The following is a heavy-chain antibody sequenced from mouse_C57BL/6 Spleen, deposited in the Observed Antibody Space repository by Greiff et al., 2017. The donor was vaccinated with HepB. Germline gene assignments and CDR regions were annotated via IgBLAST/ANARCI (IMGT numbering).Heavy chain of an antibody. Sequence: VKLQQSGAELVKPGASVKISCKASGYTFTDYYINWVKQRPGQGLEWIGKIGPGSGSTYYNEKFKGKATLTADKSSSTSYMQLSSLTSEDSAVYFCATRYYYGSTYYFDYWGQGTTLTVSS. CDR3: ATRYYYGSTYYFDY. CDR2: IGPGSGST. D-gene: IGHD1-1*01. V-gene: IGHV1-77*01. J-gene: IGHJ2*01. CDR1: GYTFTDYY.